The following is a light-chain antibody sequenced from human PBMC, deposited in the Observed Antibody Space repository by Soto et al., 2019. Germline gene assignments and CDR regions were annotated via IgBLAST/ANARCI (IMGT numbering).Light chain of an antibody. CDR1: PNIATH. Sequence: DIQMTQSPSSLSASVGDRVTITCRASPNIATHLNLYRQQPGKSPRLLIHAASTLESEVASRFSGSGSCTDFALTIASLQAEDFATYYCQQSHSAPLTFGGGTKIEIK. V-gene: IGKV1-39*01. CDR3: QQSHSAPLT. J-gene: IGKJ4*01. CDR2: AAS.